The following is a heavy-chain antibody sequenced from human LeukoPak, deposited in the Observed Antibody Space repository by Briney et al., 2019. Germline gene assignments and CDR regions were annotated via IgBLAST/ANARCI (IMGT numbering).Heavy chain of an antibody. CDR1: GFTFSSYW. CDR2: INSDGSST. CDR3: ARDDFDYGGNPWYYYGMDV. V-gene: IGHV3-74*01. D-gene: IGHD4-23*01. J-gene: IGHJ6*02. Sequence: GGSLRLSCAASGFTFSSYWMHWVRQTPGKGLVWVSRINSDGSSTNYADSVKGRFTISRDNAKNTLYLQMNSLRAEDTAVYYCARDDFDYGGNPWYYYGMDVWGQGTTVTVSS.